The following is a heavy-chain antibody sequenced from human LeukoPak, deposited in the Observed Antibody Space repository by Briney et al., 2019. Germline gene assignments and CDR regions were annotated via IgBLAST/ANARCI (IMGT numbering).Heavy chain of an antibody. D-gene: IGHD2-15*01. CDR3: AKDLTRYCSGGSCYSADY. CDR1: GFTFSSYG. J-gene: IGHJ4*02. CDR2: ISYDGRNK. V-gene: IGHV3-30*18. Sequence: PGGSPRLSCAASGFTFSSYGMHWVRQAPGKGLEWVAVISYDGRNKNYADSVKGRFTISRDNSKNTLYLQINSVRAEDTAVYYCAKDLTRYCSGGSCYSADYWGQGTLVTVSS.